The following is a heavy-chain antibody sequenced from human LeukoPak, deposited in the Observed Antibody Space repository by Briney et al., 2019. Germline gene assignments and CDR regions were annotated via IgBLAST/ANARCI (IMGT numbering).Heavy chain of an antibody. D-gene: IGHD3-10*01. CDR2: I. CDR1: GFIFSTYN. CDR3: ARGPQGVRGVIWYFDY. V-gene: IGHV3-21*01. J-gene: IGHJ4*02. Sequence: GGSLRLSCAASGFIFSTYNIDWVRQAPGKGLEWVSSIKGRFTISRDNAKNSLYLQMNSLRAEDTAVYYCARGPQGVRGVIWYFDYWGQGTLVTVSS.